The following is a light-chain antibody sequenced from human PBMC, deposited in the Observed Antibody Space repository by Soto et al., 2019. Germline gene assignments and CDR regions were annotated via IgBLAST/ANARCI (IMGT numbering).Light chain of an antibody. Sequence: QSVLTQPASVSGSPGQSITISCTGTSSDVGNYKYVSWYQQHPGKAPKLMIYEVSNRPSGVSNRFSGSKSGNTASLTISGHHAEDETDYYCFSYTSSGTYVFGTGTKLTVL. J-gene: IGLJ1*01. CDR1: SSDVGNYKY. CDR3: FSYTSSGTYV. CDR2: EVS. V-gene: IGLV2-14*01.